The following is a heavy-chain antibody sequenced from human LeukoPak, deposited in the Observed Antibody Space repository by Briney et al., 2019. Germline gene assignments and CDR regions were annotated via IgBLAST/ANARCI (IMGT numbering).Heavy chain of an antibody. Sequence: GRSLRLSCAVSGFTFDDYAMHWVRQVPGKGLEWVSGINWNSDSIGYADSVKGRFTTSRDNAKNSLYLQMNSLRAEDTALYYCAKGYSSSWKYYYYMDVWGKGTTVTISS. CDR3: AKGYSSSWKYYYYMDV. CDR2: INWNSDSI. CDR1: GFTFDDYA. D-gene: IGHD6-13*01. J-gene: IGHJ6*03. V-gene: IGHV3-9*01.